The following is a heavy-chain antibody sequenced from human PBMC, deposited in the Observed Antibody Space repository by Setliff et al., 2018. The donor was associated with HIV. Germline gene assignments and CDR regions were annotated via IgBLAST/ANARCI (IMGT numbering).Heavy chain of an antibody. CDR1: GASTSDNIYY. CDR2: AHYSGAI. J-gene: IGHJ4*02. V-gene: IGHV4-39*02. D-gene: IGHD3-3*01. CDR3: ARPSFGIGGGANFDS. Sequence: PSETLSLTCSVTGASTSDNIYYWGWIRHSPGKGLEWIASAHYSGAIFYNPSLKSRVTMSVDISGSRFSLKLTSVTAADTAVYYCARPSFGIGGGANFDSWGRGTLVTVSS.